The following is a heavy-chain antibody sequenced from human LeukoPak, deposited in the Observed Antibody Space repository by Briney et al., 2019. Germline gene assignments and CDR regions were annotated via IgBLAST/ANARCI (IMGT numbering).Heavy chain of an antibody. CDR2: IYYSGST. V-gene: IGHV4-59*01. Sequence: SETLSLTCTVSGGSISSYYWSWIRQPPGKGLEWIGYIYYSGSTNYSPSLKSRVTISVDTSKNQFSLKLSSVTAADTAVYYCARDQSIAAAGTNAFDIWGQGTMVTVSS. D-gene: IGHD6-13*01. CDR1: GGSISSYY. CDR3: ARDQSIAAAGTNAFDI. J-gene: IGHJ3*02.